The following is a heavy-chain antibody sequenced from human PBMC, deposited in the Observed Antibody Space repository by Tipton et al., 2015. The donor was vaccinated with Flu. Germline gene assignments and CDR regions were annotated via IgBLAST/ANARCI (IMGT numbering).Heavy chain of an antibody. V-gene: IGHV4-59*01. CDR2: IYYSGST. CDR1: GGSISSYY. CDR3: ARAPPEYYDSSGYPHFDY. J-gene: IGHJ4*02. Sequence: TLSLTCTVSGGSISSYYWSWIRQPPGKGLEWIGYIYYSGSTNYNPSLKSRVTISVDTSKNQFSLKLSSVTAADTAVDYCARAPPEYYDSSGYPHFDYWGQGTLVTVSS. D-gene: IGHD3-22*01.